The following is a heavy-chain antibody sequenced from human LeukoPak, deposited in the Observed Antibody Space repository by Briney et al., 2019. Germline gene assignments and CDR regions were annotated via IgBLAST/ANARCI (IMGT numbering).Heavy chain of an antibody. CDR1: GFTFNTYA. V-gene: IGHV3-30*02. CDR3: ASHDWLSGTYYFEH. D-gene: IGHD3-9*01. CDR2: IRYDSSNT. J-gene: IGHJ4*02. Sequence: PGGSLRLSCAASGFTFNTYAMNWVRQAPGRGLEWVAFIRYDSSNTVYADSVKGRFTISRDNSRNTLYLHMSSLRPEDTAVYYCASHDWLSGTYYFEHWGQGTLVIVSS.